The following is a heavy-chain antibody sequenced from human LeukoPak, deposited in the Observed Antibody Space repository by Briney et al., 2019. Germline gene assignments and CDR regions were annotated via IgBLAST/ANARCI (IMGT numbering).Heavy chain of an antibody. CDR1: GFTFSSYA. J-gene: IGHJ4*02. V-gene: IGHV3-48*03. Sequence: PGRSLRLSCAASGFTFSSYAMHWVRQAPGKGLEWVSYISSSGGTIYYADSVKGRFTISRDNAKNSLYLQMNSLRAEDTAVYYCARDRYSYGYPFDYWGQGTLVTVSS. CDR2: ISSSGGTI. D-gene: IGHD5-18*01. CDR3: ARDRYSYGYPFDY.